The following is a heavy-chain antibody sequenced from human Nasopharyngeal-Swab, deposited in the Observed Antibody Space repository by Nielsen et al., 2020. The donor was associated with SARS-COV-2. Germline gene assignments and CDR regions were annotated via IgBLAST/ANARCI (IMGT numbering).Heavy chain of an antibody. CDR3: ARSRGYSYGRNFDY. CDR2: INTRGST. D-gene: IGHD5-18*01. CDR1: GGSISSGRYY. Sequence: SETLSLTCTVSGGSISSGRYYWSWIRQPAGKGREWIGRINTRGSTNYNPSLKSRVTISVDTSKNQFSLKLSSVTAADTAVYYCARSRGYSYGRNFDYWGQGTLVTVSS. J-gene: IGHJ4*02. V-gene: IGHV4-61*02.